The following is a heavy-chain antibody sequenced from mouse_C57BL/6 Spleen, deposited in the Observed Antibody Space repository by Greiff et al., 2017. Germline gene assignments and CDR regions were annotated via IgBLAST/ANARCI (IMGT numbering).Heavy chain of an antibody. Sequence: QVQLQQSGAELVRPGASVTLSCKASGYTFTDYEMHWVKQTPVHGLEWIGAIDPETGGTAYNQKFKGKAILTADKSSSTAYMELRSLKSEDSTVYYCTGGYDYGGPTYYVDYWGQGTTLTVSS. CDR2: IDPETGGT. CDR3: TGGYDYGGPTYYVDY. V-gene: IGHV1-15*01. J-gene: IGHJ2*01. D-gene: IGHD2-4*01. CDR1: GYTFTDYE.